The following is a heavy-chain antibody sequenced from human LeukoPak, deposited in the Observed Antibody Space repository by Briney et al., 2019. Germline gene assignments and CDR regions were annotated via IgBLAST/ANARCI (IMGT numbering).Heavy chain of an antibody. D-gene: IGHD3-22*01. V-gene: IGHV4-59*01. CDR1: GGSISNYF. CDR3: ARFEKFCDSSVHYLDY. CDR2: THSSGNT. Sequence: SETLSLTCTVSGGSISNYFWTWIRQPPGKGLDWIGYTHSSGNTNYNPSLKGRVTMSVDTSKNQFSLKLTSVTAADTAIYYCARFEKFCDSSVHYLDYWGQGTLVTVSS. J-gene: IGHJ4*02.